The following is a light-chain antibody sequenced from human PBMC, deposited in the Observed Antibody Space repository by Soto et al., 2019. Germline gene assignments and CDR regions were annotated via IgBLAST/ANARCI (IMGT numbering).Light chain of an antibody. V-gene: IGKV1-12*01. CDR3: QQTTSFPLT. Sequence: DIQMTQSPSFVSASVGDRVTITCRASQGTSSWLAWYQHKPGRAPKLLIHAASSLESGVPSRFSGSGSGTDFTLTISSLQLEDFATYYCQQTTSFPLTFGGGTMVEIK. J-gene: IGKJ4*01. CDR1: QGTSSW. CDR2: AAS.